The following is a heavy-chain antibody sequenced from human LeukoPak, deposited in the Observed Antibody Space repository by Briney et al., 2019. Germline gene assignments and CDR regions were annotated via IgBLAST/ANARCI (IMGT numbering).Heavy chain of an antibody. J-gene: IGHJ4*02. CDR3: AKSRRSDGVVVAATNVGAFDY. CDR1: GFTFSSYA. Sequence: PGGSLRLSCAASGFTFSSYAMSWVRQAPGKGLVWVSAISGSGGSTYYADSVKGRFTISRDNSKNTLYLQMNSLRAEDTAVYYCAKSRRSDGVVVAATNVGAFDYWGQGTLVTVSS. V-gene: IGHV3-23*01. D-gene: IGHD2-15*01. CDR2: ISGSGGST.